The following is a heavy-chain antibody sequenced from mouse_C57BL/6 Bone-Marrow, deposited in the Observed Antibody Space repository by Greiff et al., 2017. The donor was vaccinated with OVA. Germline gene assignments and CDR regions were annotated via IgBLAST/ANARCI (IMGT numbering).Heavy chain of an antibody. CDR1: GFTFSNYW. CDR3: TAAPPLLPLFAY. Sequence: EVKVEESGGGLVQPGGSMKLSCVASGFTFSNYWMNWVRQSPEEGLEWVAQIRLKSDNYATHYAESVKGRFTISRDDSKSSVYLQMNNLRAEDTGIYYCTAAPPLLPLFAYWGQGTLVTVSA. CDR2: IRLKSDNYAT. J-gene: IGHJ3*01. D-gene: IGHD1-1*01. V-gene: IGHV6-3*01.